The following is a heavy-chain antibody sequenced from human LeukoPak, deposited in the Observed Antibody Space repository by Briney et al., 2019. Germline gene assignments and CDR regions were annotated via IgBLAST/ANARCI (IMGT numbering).Heavy chain of an antibody. CDR3: ARARAGAFDI. J-gene: IGHJ3*02. V-gene: IGHV4-59*08. Sequence: PSETLSLTCTVSGGSISSYYWSWIRQPPGKGLEWIGYIYYSGSTNYNPSLKSRVTISVDTSKDQFSLKLSSVTAADTAVYYCARARAGAFDIWGQGTMVTVSS. CDR2: IYYSGST. CDR1: GGSISSYY. D-gene: IGHD6-19*01.